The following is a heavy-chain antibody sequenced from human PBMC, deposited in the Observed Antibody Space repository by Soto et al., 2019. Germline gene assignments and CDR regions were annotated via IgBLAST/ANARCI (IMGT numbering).Heavy chain of an antibody. CDR2: ISGSGGST. CDR3: AKDIGLTRDAFDI. Sequence: GGSLRLSCAASGFTFSSYGMHWVRQAPGKGLEWVSGISGSGGSTYHADSVKGRFTISRDNSKNTLYLQMNSLRAEDTAVYYCAKDIGLTRDAFDIWGQGTMVTVSS. CDR1: GFTFSSYG. V-gene: IGHV3-23*01. J-gene: IGHJ3*02. D-gene: IGHD3-16*02.